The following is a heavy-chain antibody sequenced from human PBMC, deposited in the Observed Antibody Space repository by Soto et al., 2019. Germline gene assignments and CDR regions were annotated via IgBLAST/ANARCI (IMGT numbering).Heavy chain of an antibody. V-gene: IGHV4-39*01. CDR3: AIRGDPFDY. CDR2: IYYSGST. Sequence: SETLSLTCTVSGGSISSSSYYWGWIRQPPGKGLEWIGSIYYSGSTYYNPSLKSRVTISVDTSKNQFSLKLSSVTAADTAVYYCAIRGDPFDYWGQGTLVTVSS. J-gene: IGHJ4*02. CDR1: GGSISSSSYY. D-gene: IGHD3-10*01.